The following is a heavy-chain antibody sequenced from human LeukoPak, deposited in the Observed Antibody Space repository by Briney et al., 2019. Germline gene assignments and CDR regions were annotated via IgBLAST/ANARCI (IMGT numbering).Heavy chain of an antibody. Sequence: SSETLSLTCAVYGGSFSGYYWSWIRQPPGKGLEWIGEINHSGSTNYNPSLKSRVTISVDTSKNQFSLKLSSVTAADTAVYYCARGSHYDSSGYFDYWGQGTLVTVSS. V-gene: IGHV4-34*01. CDR3: ARGSHYDSSGYFDY. CDR2: INHSGST. CDR1: GGSFSGYY. J-gene: IGHJ4*02. D-gene: IGHD3-22*01.